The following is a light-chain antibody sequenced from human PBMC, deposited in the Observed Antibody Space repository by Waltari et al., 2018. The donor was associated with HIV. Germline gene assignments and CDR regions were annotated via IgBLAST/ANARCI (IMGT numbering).Light chain of an antibody. CDR3: SSYTSSSTLV. CDR1: RSDVGGYKY. CDR2: EVS. J-gene: IGLJ3*02. V-gene: IGLV2-14*01. Sequence: QSALPHPPSVSGSPGQPITISCTATRSDVGGYKYVSCHQQHPGKAPKLMIYEVSNRPSGVSNRFSGSKSGNTASLTISGLQAEDEADYYCSSYTSSSTLVFGGGTKLTVL.